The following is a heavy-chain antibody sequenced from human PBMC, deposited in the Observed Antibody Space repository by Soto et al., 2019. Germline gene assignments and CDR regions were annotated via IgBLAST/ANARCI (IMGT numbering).Heavy chain of an antibody. CDR1: GFTFNKYW. CDR3: ARLGFVGEGDF. D-gene: IGHD3-16*01. Sequence: EVQLVESGGGLVQPGGSLRLSCATSGFTFNKYWIHWVRQAPGEGLVWVSRINGDGTHRDYAEFVRGRFSISRDFAQSTVFLQMNSLKDEDTAVYYCARLGFVGEGDFWGQGIQVSVSS. V-gene: IGHV3-74*01. J-gene: IGHJ4*02. CDR2: INGDGTHR.